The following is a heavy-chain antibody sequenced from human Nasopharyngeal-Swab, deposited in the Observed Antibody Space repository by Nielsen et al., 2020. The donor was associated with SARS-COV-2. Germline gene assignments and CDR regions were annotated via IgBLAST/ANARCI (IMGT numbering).Heavy chain of an antibody. CDR3: ARAGSSLTGRWFDP. Sequence: ASVKVSCRASGYTFTSYAMNWVRQAPGQGLEWMGWINTNTGNPTYAQGFTGRFVFSLDTSVSTAYLQISSLKAEDTAVYYCARAGSSLTGRWFDPWGQGTLVTVSS. V-gene: IGHV7-4-1*02. D-gene: IGHD6-13*01. CDR1: GYTFTSYA. J-gene: IGHJ5*02. CDR2: INTNTGNP.